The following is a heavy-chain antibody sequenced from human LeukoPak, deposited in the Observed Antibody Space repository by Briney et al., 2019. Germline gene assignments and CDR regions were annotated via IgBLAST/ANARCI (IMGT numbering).Heavy chain of an antibody. Sequence: QAGGSLRLSCAASGFTFSNYWLSWVCQPPGKALEWVANMKPDGGESYYVDSVEGRFTISRDSVKNSLYLQMTSVRADDTAMYYCVRDDYDFWSGYQRYFEFWGQGTLVTVSS. V-gene: IGHV3-7*01. J-gene: IGHJ4*02. CDR2: MKPDGGES. D-gene: IGHD3-3*01. CDR1: GFTFSNYW. CDR3: VRDDYDFWSGYQRYFEF.